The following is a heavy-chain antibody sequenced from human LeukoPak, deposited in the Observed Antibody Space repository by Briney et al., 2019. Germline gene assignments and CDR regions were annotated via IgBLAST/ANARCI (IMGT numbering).Heavy chain of an antibody. CDR2: TSHDENNK. CDR1: GFTFSSNP. CDR3: AKDVFGGIDY. V-gene: IGHV3-30-3*01. J-gene: IGHJ4*02. D-gene: IGHD3-10*01. Sequence: GGSLRLSCAASGFTFSSNPMHWVRQAPGKGLEWVAVTSHDENNKYYADSVKGRFTISRDNSKNTLYLQMNSPRLEDTAVYYCAKDVFGGIDYWGQGTLVTVSS.